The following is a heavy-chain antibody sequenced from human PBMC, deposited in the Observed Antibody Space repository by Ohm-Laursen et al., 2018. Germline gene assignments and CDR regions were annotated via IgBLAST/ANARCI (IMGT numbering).Heavy chain of an antibody. D-gene: IGHD5-12*01. CDR3: ARGYSGYDYQVYYFDY. J-gene: IGHJ4*02. V-gene: IGHV1-2*02. Sequence: ASVKVSCKASGYTFTGYYMHWVRQAPGQGLEWMGWINPNRGGTNYAQKFQGRVTMTRDTSISTAYMELSRLRSDDTAVYYCARGYSGYDYQVYYFDYWGQGTLVTVSS. CDR2: INPNRGGT. CDR1: GYTFTGYY.